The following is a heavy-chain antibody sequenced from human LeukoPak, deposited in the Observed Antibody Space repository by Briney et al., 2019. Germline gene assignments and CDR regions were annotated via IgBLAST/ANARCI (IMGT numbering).Heavy chain of an antibody. D-gene: IGHD3-3*01. Sequence: PSETLSLTCTVSGGSISSSSYYWSWIRQPPGKGLEWIGEINHSGSTNYNPSLKSRVTISVDTSKNQFSLKLSSVTAADTAVYYCARGHDFWYFDLWGRGTLVTVSS. V-gene: IGHV4-39*07. CDR1: GGSISSSSYY. CDR2: INHSGST. J-gene: IGHJ2*01. CDR3: ARGHDFWYFDL.